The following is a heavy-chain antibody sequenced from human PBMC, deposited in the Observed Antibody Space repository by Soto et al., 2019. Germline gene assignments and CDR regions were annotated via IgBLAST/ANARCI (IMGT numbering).Heavy chain of an antibody. Sequence: GGSLRLSCAASGFTFSSYGMHWVRQAPGKGLEWVAVISYDGSNKYYADSVKGRFTISRDNSKNTLYLQMNSLRAEDTAVYYCAKDSGDYGATTADLGYWGQGTLVTVSS. V-gene: IGHV3-30*18. CDR1: GFTFSSYG. D-gene: IGHD4-17*01. CDR3: AKDSGDYGATTADLGY. CDR2: ISYDGSNK. J-gene: IGHJ4*02.